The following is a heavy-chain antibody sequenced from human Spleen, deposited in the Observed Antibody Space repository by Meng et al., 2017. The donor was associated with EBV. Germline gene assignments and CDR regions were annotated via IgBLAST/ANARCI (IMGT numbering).Heavy chain of an antibody. CDR3: ARRPDYYDSSGYPYPIDY. Sequence: QVQLHQWGAGLLQPSETLALTCSVYGGSFSAYYWGWIRQPPGKGLEWIGEINHSGSTNYNPSLKSRVTISVDTSKNQFSLKLSSVTAADTAVYYCARRPDYYDSSGYPYPIDYWGQGTLVTVSS. J-gene: IGHJ4*02. D-gene: IGHD3-22*01. CDR2: INHSGST. CDR1: GGSFSAYY. V-gene: IGHV4-34*01.